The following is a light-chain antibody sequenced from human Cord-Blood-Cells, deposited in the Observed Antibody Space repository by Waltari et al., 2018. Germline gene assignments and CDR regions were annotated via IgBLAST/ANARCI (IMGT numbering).Light chain of an antibody. Sequence: QSVLTQPPSASGTPGQRVTISCSGSSCNIGSNTVHWYQPRPGTAPKLLLYSNNQRPSGVPDRFSGSKSGTSASLAISGLQSEDEADYYCAAWDDSLNGWVFGGGTKLTVL. CDR2: SNN. J-gene: IGLJ3*02. CDR1: SCNIGSNT. CDR3: AAWDDSLNGWV. V-gene: IGLV1-44*01.